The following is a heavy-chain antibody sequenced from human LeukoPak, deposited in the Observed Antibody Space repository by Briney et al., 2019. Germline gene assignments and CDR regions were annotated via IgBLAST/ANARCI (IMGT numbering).Heavy chain of an antibody. D-gene: IGHD5-24*01. CDR3: ARGGEGYNDDAFEV. V-gene: IGHV4-59*11. CDR2: IYNSATT. CDR1: GDSIRSHY. J-gene: IGHJ3*01. Sequence: KTSEPLSLTCSVSGDSIRSHYCAWIRQPPGKGLEWIGHIYNSATTDYNPSFKSRVTISLDTSKKQFSLKMTSVTALDSAVYYCARGGEGYNDDAFEVWGLGTAVTVSS.